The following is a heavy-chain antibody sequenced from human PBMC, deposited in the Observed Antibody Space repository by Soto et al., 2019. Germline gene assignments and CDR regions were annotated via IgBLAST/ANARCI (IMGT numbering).Heavy chain of an antibody. CDR2: IIPIFGTA. V-gene: IGHV1-69*13. CDR3: VRDSGAKLSSS. CDR1: GGTFSSYA. D-gene: IGHD6-13*01. J-gene: IGHJ4*02. Sequence: GASVKVSCKASGGTFSSYAISWVRQAPGQGLEWMGGIIPIFGTANYAQKFQGRVTITADESTSTDYMELSSLGSEDKAVYYCVRDSGAKLSSSWGQGTLVTVSS.